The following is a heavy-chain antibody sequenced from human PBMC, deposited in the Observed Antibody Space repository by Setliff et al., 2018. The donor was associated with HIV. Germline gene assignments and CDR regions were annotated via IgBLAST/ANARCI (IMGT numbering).Heavy chain of an antibody. CDR2: IYDSEST. Sequence: SETLSLTCTVSGGSISSGDYYWSWIRQPPGKGLEWIGNIYDSESTYYNPSLKSRVTISVDTSKNQFSLKLSSVTAADTAVYHCARRNSGWYDAFDIWGQGTMVTVSS. J-gene: IGHJ3*02. V-gene: IGHV4-30-4*08. CDR1: GGSISSGDYY. D-gene: IGHD6-19*01. CDR3: ARRNSGWYDAFDI.